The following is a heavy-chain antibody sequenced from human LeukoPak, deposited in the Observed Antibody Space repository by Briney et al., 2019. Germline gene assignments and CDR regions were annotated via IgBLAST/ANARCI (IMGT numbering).Heavy chain of an antibody. D-gene: IGHD3-22*01. V-gene: IGHV4-39*07. CDR1: GGSISSSSYY. J-gene: IGHJ5*02. Sequence: TSETLSLTCTVSGGSISSSSYYWGWIRQPPGKGLEWIGSIYYSGSTYYNPSLKSRVTISVDTSKNQFSLKLSSVTAADTAVYYCARGRDYYDSSGYYPSQTLRGWFDPWGQGTLVTVSS. CDR3: ARGRDYYDSSGYYPSQTLRGWFDP. CDR2: IYYSGST.